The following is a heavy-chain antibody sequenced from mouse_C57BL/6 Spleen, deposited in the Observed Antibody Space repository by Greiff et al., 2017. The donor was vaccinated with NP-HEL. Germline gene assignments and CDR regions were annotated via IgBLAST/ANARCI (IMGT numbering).Heavy chain of an antibody. Sequence: VKLQQSGPELVKPGASVKISCKASGYAFSSSWMNWVKQRPGKGLEWIGRIYPGDGDTNYNGKFKGKATLTADKSSSTAYMQLSSLTSEDSAVYFCDPYYGSSPAYWGQGTLVTVSA. D-gene: IGHD1-1*01. CDR3: DPYYGSSPAY. CDR1: GYAFSSSW. V-gene: IGHV1-82*01. J-gene: IGHJ3*01. CDR2: IYPGDGDT.